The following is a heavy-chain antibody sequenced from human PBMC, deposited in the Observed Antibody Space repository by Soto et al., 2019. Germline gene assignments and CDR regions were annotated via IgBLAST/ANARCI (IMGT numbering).Heavy chain of an antibody. CDR1: GGSVSSGSYY. Sequence: SETLSLTCTVSGGSVSSGSYYWSWIRQPPGKGLEWIGYIYYSGSTNYNPSLKSRVTISVDTSKNQFSLKLSSVTAADTAVYYCARGVYDFWSGYSSNYYYYGMDVWGQGTTVTVSS. D-gene: IGHD3-3*01. CDR3: ARGVYDFWSGYSSNYYYYGMDV. V-gene: IGHV4-61*01. CDR2: IYYSGST. J-gene: IGHJ6*02.